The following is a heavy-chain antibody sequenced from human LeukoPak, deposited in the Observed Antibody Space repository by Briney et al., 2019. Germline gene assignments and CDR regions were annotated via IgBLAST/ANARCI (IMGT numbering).Heavy chain of an antibody. V-gene: IGHV4-34*01. CDR3: ASRNYDFWSGYSTYYFDY. D-gene: IGHD3-3*01. Sequence: PSETLSLTCAVYGGSFSGYHWSWIRQPPGKGLEWIGEINHSGSTNYNPSLKSRVTISVDTSKNQFSLKLSSVTAADTAVYYCASRNYDFWSGYSTYYFDYWGQGTLVTVSS. CDR1: GGSFSGYH. J-gene: IGHJ4*02. CDR2: INHSGST.